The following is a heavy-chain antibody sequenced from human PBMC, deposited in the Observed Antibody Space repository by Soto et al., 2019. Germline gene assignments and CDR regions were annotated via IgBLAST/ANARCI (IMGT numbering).Heavy chain of an antibody. Sequence: PGGSLRLSCAASGFTFSSYAMHWVRQAPGKGLEWVAVISYDGSNKYYADSVKGRFTISRDNSKNTLYLQMNSLRAEDTAVYYCARDPLPKRPAVAGAFDIWGQGTMVTVSS. CDR3: ARDPLPKRPAVAGAFDI. D-gene: IGHD6-19*01. CDR2: ISYDGSNK. V-gene: IGHV3-30-3*01. J-gene: IGHJ3*02. CDR1: GFTFSSYA.